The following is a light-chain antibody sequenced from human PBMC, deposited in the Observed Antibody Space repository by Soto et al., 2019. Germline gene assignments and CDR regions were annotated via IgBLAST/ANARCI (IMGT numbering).Light chain of an antibody. Sequence: EIVMTQSPATLSVSPGGRATLSCRASQSISDTLAWYQQKPGQAPRLLIYGASTRAPGFPARFSGSGSGTDLTLTISSLQSEDFAVYYCQQYNNWPRTFGQGTKVDIK. V-gene: IGKV3-15*01. CDR3: QQYNNWPRT. CDR2: GAS. CDR1: QSISDT. J-gene: IGKJ1*01.